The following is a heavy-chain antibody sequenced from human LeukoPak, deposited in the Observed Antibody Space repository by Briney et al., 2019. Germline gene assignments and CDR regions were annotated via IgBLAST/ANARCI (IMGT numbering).Heavy chain of an antibody. CDR3: ARGYGGVPYFDY. CDR2: IYHSGST. CDR1: GGSISSGGYS. D-gene: IGHD4-23*01. V-gene: IGHV4-30-2*01. Sequence: SETLSLTCAVSGGSISSGGYSWSWIRQPPGTGLEWIGYIYHSGSTYYNPSLKSRVTISVDRSKNQFSLKLSSVTAADTAVYYCARGYGGVPYFDYWGQGTLVTVSS. J-gene: IGHJ4*02.